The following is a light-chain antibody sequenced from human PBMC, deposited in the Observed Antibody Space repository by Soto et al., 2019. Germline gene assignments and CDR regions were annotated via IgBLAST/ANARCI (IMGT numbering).Light chain of an antibody. V-gene: IGKV1-39*01. CDR1: QSISRN. Sequence: DIQMTQSPSSLFASVGDRVTITCRASQSISRNLNWYQQKPGTAPKLLMFGASTLQSGVPSRFSGSGSGTDFTLTITSLQPEDFATYYCQQSYNTPRTFGQGTKV. CDR2: GAS. J-gene: IGKJ1*01. CDR3: QQSYNTPRT.